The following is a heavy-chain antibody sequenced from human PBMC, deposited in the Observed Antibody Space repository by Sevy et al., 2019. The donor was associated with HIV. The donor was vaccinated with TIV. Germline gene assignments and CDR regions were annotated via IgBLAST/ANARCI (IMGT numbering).Heavy chain of an antibody. V-gene: IGHV1-58*01. CDR2: IVVGSGNT. J-gene: IGHJ4*02. Sequence: ASVKVSCKASGFTFTSSAVQWVRQARGQRLEWIGWIVVGSGNTNYAQKFQERVTITSDMSTSTAYMELSSLRSEDTAVYYGAAGTGGIVGATGPYLDYWGQGTLVTVSS. D-gene: IGHD1-26*01. CDR3: AAGTGGIVGATGPYLDY. CDR1: GFTFTSSA.